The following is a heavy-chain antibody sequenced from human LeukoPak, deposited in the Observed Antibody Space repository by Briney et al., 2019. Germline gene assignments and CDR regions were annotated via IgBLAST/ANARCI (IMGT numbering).Heavy chain of an antibody. CDR3: ARGVNSGYFDY. CDR1: GGSTSNNY. Sequence: SETLSLTCIVSGGSTSNNYWSWIRQPPGKGLEWIGNTFSSGSTNYNPSLKSRVTISVDTSKNQFSLKLTSVTAADTAVYYCARGVNSGYFDYCGQGTLVTVSS. J-gene: IGHJ4*02. V-gene: IGHV4-59*01. CDR2: TFSSGST. D-gene: IGHD1-26*01.